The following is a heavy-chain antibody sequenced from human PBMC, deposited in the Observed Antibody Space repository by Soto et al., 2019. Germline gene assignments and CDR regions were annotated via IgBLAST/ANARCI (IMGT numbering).Heavy chain of an antibody. CDR2: IYYSGST. V-gene: IGHV4-31*03. D-gene: IGHD4-17*01. CDR3: ARHDYGDSFYWYFDL. Sequence: QVQLQESGPGLVKPSQTLSLTCTVSGGSISSGGYYWSWIRQHPGKGLEWIGYIYYSGSTYYNPSLTSRVTISVDTSKNQFSLKLSSVTAAATAVYYCARHDYGDSFYWYFDLWGRGTLVTVSS. CDR1: GGSISSGGYY. J-gene: IGHJ2*01.